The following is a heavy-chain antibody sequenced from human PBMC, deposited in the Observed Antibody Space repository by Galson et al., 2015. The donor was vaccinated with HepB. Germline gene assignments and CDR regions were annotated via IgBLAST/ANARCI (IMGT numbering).Heavy chain of an antibody. Sequence: SVKVSCKASGYTFTSYDINWVRQATGQGLEWMGWMNPNSGNRGYAQKFQGRVTMTRNTSISTAYMELSSLRSEDTAVYYCARGGTMVRGVHRPYNWFDPWGQGTLVTVSS. CDR1: GYTFTSYD. D-gene: IGHD3-10*01. V-gene: IGHV1-8*01. CDR2: MNPNSGNR. CDR3: ARGGTMVRGVHRPYNWFDP. J-gene: IGHJ5*02.